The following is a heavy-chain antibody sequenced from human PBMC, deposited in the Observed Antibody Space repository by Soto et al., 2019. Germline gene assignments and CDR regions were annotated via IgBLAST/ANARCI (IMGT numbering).Heavy chain of an antibody. Sequence: WASVKVSCKVSGYTLTELSMHWVREAPGKGLEWMGGFDPEDGETIYAQKFQGRVTMTEDTSTDTAYMELSSLRSEDTAVYYCAHIAAAPPHQPDYWGQGTLVTVSS. CDR1: GYTLTELS. J-gene: IGHJ4*02. CDR2: FDPEDGET. CDR3: AHIAAAPPHQPDY. V-gene: IGHV1-24*01. D-gene: IGHD6-13*01.